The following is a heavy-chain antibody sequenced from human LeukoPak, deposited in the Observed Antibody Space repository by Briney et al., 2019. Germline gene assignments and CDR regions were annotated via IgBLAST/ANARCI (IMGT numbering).Heavy chain of an antibody. J-gene: IGHJ3*02. V-gene: IGHV4-39*01. Sequence: GSLRLSCAASGFSLGDYYMSWIRQPPGKGLEWIGSIYYSGSTYYNPSLKSRVTISVDTSKNQFSLKLSSVTAADTAVYYCARLMRGDAFDIWGQGTMVTVSS. CDR2: IYYSGST. D-gene: IGHD2-8*01. CDR3: ARLMRGDAFDI. CDR1: GFSLGDYY.